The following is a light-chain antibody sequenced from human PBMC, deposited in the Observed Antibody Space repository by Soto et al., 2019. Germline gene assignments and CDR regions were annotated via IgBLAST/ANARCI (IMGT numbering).Light chain of an antibody. V-gene: IGKV3-11*01. CDR1: QSVSSY. Sequence: EIVLTQSPATLSLSPGERATLSCRASQSVSSYLAWYQQKPGQAPRLLIYDASNRATGIPARFSGSGSGTDFTLTISSLEPDVFAVYYCQQRSDWPSTFRGGTKVQIK. CDR2: DAS. J-gene: IGKJ4*01. CDR3: QQRSDWPST.